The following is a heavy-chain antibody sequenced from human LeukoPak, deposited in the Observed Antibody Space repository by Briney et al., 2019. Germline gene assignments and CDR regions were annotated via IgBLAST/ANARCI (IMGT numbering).Heavy chain of an antibody. CDR1: GFTFSSYA. D-gene: IGHD6-13*01. CDR2: ISGSGGST. J-gene: IGHJ6*02. Sequence: PGGSLRLSCAASGFTFSSYAMSWVRQAPGKGLEWVSAISGSGGSTYYADSVKGRFTISRDNSKNTLYLQMNSLRIEDTALYNCAKAGYSSSWSHYGMDVWGQGTTVSVSS. V-gene: IGHV3-23*01. CDR3: AKAGYSSSWSHYGMDV.